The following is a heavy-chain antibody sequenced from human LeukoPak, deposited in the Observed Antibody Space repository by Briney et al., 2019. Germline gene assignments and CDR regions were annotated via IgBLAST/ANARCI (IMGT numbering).Heavy chain of an antibody. D-gene: IGHD5-18*01. Sequence: GASVKVSCEASGYTFTSYDINWVRQATGQGLEWMGWMNPNSGNTGYAQKFQGRVTMTRNTSISTAYMELSSLRSEDTAVYYCARAGYSYGSYRNQNFDYWGQGTLVTVSS. CDR2: MNPNSGNT. CDR1: GYTFTSYD. CDR3: ARAGYSYGSYRNQNFDY. J-gene: IGHJ4*02. V-gene: IGHV1-8*01.